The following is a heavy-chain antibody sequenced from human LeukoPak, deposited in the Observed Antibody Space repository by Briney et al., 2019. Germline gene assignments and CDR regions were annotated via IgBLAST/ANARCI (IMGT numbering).Heavy chain of an antibody. J-gene: IGHJ4*02. D-gene: IGHD3-22*01. CDR2: ISSSSSYI. V-gene: IGHV3-21*01. CDR1: GFTFSSYS. CDR3: ARGTGHYDSSGYYY. Sequence: NPGGSLRLSCAASGFTFSSYSMNWVRQAPGQGLEWVSSISSSSSYIYYADSVKGRFTISRDNAKNSLYLQMNSLRAEDTAVYYCARGTGHYDSSGYYYWGQGTLVTVSS.